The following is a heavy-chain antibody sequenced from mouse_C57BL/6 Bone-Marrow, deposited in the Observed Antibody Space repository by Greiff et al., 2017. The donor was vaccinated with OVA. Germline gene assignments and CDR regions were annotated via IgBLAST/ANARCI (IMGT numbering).Heavy chain of an antibody. CDR3: ARSRGFDY. V-gene: IGHV1-26*01. J-gene: IGHJ2*01. CDR2: INPNTGGT. CDR1: GYTFTDYY. Sequence: LVEPGASVKISCKASGYTFTDYYMNWVKQSHGKSLEWIGDINPNTGGTSYNQKFKGKATLTVDKSSSTAYMELRSLTSEDSAVYYCARSRGFDYWGQGTTLTVSS.